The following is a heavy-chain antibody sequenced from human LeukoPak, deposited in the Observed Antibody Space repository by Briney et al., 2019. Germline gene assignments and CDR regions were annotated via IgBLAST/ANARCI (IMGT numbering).Heavy chain of an antibody. CDR1: GGSISSHY. J-gene: IGHJ4*02. CDR2: VYYSGST. V-gene: IGHV4-59*11. Sequence: SETLSLTCTVSGGSISSHYWSWIRQPPGKGLEWIGCVYYSGSTNYNPSLKSRLTISVDTSKNQFSLKLTSVTAADTAMYYCARGTTYYFGYWGQGSLVTVAS. D-gene: IGHD1-1*01. CDR3: ARGTTYYFGY.